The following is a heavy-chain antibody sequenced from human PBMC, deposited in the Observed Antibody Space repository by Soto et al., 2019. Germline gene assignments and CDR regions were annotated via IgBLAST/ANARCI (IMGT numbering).Heavy chain of an antibody. CDR2: ISAYNGNT. Sequence: QVQLVQSGAEVKKPGASVKVSCKASGYTFTSYGISWVRQAPGQGLEWMGWISAYNGNTNYAQKLQGRVTMTTDTSTSTAYMELRSLSSDDTAVYYCARVGERPAGYYYYGMDVWGQGTTVTVSS. CDR3: ARVGERPAGYYYYGMDV. V-gene: IGHV1-18*04. CDR1: GYTFTSYG. J-gene: IGHJ6*02.